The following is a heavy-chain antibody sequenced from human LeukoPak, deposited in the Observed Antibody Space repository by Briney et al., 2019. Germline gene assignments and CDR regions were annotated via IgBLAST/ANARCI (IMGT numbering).Heavy chain of an antibody. CDR1: GFTVSSNY. J-gene: IGHJ6*02. CDR2: IYSGGST. V-gene: IGHV3-53*04. Sequence: GGSLRLSCAASGFTVSSNYMSWVRQAPGKGLEWVSVIYSGGSTYYADSVRGRFTISRHNSKNTLYLQMNSLRAEDTAVYYCATSTDLWFGELFWRPGSMDVWGQGTTVTVSS. D-gene: IGHD3-10*01. CDR3: ATSTDLWFGELFWRPGSMDV.